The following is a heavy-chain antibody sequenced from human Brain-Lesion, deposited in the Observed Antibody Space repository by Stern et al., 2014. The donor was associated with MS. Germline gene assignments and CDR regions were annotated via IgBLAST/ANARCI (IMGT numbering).Heavy chain of an antibody. CDR2: IFNRGST. Sequence: VQLVESGPGLVKPSQTLSLSCTVSGGSISSGGYYWSWIRQPAGKGLEWIGRIFNRGSTSYNPSPKSRVTISIDTSKNQFSLRLNSMTAADTAVYYCARGRVVPGFQYYATDVWGQGTTVIVSS. J-gene: IGHJ6*02. D-gene: IGHD2-2*01. CDR3: ARGRVVPGFQYYATDV. V-gene: IGHV4-61*02. CDR1: GGSISSGGYY.